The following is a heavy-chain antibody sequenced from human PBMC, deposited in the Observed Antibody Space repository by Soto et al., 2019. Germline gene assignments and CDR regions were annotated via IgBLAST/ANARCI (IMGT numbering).Heavy chain of an antibody. CDR1: GFSFDNYA. J-gene: IGHJ4*02. V-gene: IGHV3-23*01. D-gene: IGHD3-16*01. CDR2: IKSDGSST. Sequence: EVQLLESGRDLVQPGGSLRLSCVASGFSFDNYAMSWVRQAPGKGLEWVSAIKSDGSSTYYAASVKDRFIISRDNSKNTLYLQLNSLRAEDTAVYYCAQLGLMTFSHKHYFNHWGRGTLVTVSS. CDR3: AQLGLMTFSHKHYFNH.